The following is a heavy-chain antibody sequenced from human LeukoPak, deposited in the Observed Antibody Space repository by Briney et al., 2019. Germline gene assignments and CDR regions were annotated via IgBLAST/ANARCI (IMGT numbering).Heavy chain of an antibody. CDR1: GGSISSSSYY. CDR3: AREGFFGPSPLALRFLEWSPGAFDI. Sequence: SETLSLTCTVSGGSISSSSYYWGWIRQPPGKGLEWIGSIYYSGSTYYNPSLKSRVTISVDTSKNQFSLKLSSVTAADTAVYYCAREGFFGPSPLALRFLEWSPGAFDIWGQGTMVTVSS. J-gene: IGHJ3*02. CDR2: IYYSGST. D-gene: IGHD3-3*01. V-gene: IGHV4-39*01.